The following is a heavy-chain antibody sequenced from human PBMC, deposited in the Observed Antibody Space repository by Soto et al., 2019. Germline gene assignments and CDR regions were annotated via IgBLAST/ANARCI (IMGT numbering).Heavy chain of an antibody. Sequence: PSETLSLTCTVSGGSISSGGYYWSWIRQHPGKGLEWIGYIYYSGSTYYNPSLKSRVTISVDTSKNQFSLKLSSVTAADTAVYYCARFRGDLADPDYFDYWGQGTLVTVPS. V-gene: IGHV4-31*03. CDR3: ARFRGDLADPDYFDY. CDR2: IYYSGST. J-gene: IGHJ4*02. D-gene: IGHD2-21*01. CDR1: GGSISSGGYY.